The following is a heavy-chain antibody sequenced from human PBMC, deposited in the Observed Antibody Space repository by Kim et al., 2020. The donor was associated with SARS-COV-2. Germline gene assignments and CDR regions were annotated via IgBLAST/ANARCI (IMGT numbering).Heavy chain of an antibody. Sequence: GGSLRLSCAASGFTFSSNYMNWVRQAPGKGLEWVSGINSSGSSYYADYSTAGLTTFTIDTDNTTNLLKMNMNSADTADNYYSSGGATRCWYFEHYRRGT. J-gene: IGHJ2*01. V-gene: IGHV3-53*01. D-gene: IGHD5-12*01. CDR2: INSSGSS. CDR3: SSGGATRCWYFEH. CDR1: GFTFSSNY.